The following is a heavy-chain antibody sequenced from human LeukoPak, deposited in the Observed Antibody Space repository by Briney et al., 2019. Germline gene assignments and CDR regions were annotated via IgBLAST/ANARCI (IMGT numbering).Heavy chain of an antibody. Sequence: ASVKVSCKASGYTFTSYDINWVRQSTGQGLEWMGGMNPNSGNTGYAQKFQGRVTITRNTSISTAYMELIRLRSEDTAVYYCARGQRITICGPTPSYYMDVWGKGTTVTVSS. D-gene: IGHD3-3*01. CDR1: GYTFTSYD. V-gene: IGHV1-8*03. CDR2: MNPNSGNT. CDR3: ARGQRITICGPTPSYYMDV. J-gene: IGHJ6*03.